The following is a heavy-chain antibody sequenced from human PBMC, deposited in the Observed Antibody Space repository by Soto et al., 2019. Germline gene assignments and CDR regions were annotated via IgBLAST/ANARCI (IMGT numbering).Heavy chain of an antibody. CDR1: RFTFSTYG. V-gene: IGHV3-23*01. D-gene: IGHD3-10*01. CDR2: ISGSGGNT. J-gene: IGHJ5*02. CDR3: AKSAMVRGGGWFDP. Sequence: EVQLLESGGGLVQPGGSLRLSCAASRFTFSTYGMSWVRQAPGKGLEWVSDISGSGGNTYYADSVKGRFTISRDNSKNTLYLQMTSLRAADAAVYYCAKSAMVRGGGWFDPWGQGTLVTVSS.